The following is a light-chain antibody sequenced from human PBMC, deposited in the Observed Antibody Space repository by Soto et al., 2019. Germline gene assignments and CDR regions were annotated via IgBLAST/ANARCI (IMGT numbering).Light chain of an antibody. J-gene: IGKJ5*01. CDR2: GAS. CDR3: QQYGSSSIT. V-gene: IGKV3-20*01. CDR1: QSVTNTY. Sequence: EIVLTQSPGTLSLSPGERATLSCRASQSVTNTYLAWHQQKPGQAPRLLIYGASSRATGIPDRFSGSGSGKDFTLTISRLEPEDFAVYYCQQYGSSSITFGQGTDWRL.